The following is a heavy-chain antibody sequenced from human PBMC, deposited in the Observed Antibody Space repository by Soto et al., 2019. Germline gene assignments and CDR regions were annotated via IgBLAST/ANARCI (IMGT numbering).Heavy chain of an antibody. CDR2: IIPYYNTL. CDR3: ASGASRWYPYFFDS. J-gene: IGHJ4*02. CDR1: EGTFNSYA. D-gene: IGHD6-13*01. Sequence: AQVVQSGAEVRKPGSSVKLSCKASEGTFNSYAIAWVRQAPGQGLEWMGGIIPYYNTLNYAQKFQDRVTITADDSTNTGYMELSSLRSDDTAVYFCASGASRWYPYFFDSWAQGTLVTVSS. V-gene: IGHV1-69*01.